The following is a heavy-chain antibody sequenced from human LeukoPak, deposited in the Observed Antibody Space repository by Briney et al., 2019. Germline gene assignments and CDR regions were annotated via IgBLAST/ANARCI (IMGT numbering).Heavy chain of an antibody. J-gene: IGHJ4*02. CDR3: ARRSYSSSWGLDY. CDR2: IDPSDSYT. CDR1: GYSFTSYW. V-gene: IGHV5-10-1*01. D-gene: IGHD6-13*01. Sequence: GESLKISCKGSGYSFTSYWISWVRQMPGRGLQWMGRIDPSDSYTNYSPSFQGHVTISADRSISTAYLQWSSLKASDTAVYYCARRSYSSSWGLDYWGQGTLVTVSS.